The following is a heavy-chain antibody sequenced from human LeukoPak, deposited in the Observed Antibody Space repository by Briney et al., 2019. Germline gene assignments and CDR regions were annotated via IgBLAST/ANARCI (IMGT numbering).Heavy chain of an antibody. J-gene: IGHJ4*02. CDR2: IYYSGST. V-gene: IGHV4-30-4*01. CDR1: GGSISSGDYY. Sequence: SQTLSLTCAVSGGSISSGDYYWSWIRQPPGKGLEWIGYIYYSGSTYYNPSLKSRVTISVDTSKNQFSLKLSSVTAADTAAYYCARDKGDKAPFDYWGQGTLVTVSS. CDR3: ARDKGDKAPFDY. D-gene: IGHD3-9*01.